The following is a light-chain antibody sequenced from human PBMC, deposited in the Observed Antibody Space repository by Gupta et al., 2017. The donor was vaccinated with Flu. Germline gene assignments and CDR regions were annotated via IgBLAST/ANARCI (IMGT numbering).Light chain of an antibody. V-gene: IGKV1-9*01. CDR1: QGISSY. J-gene: IGKJ4*01. CDR3: QHRNSSPLT. Sequence: DIQLTQSPSFLSASVGDRVTITCRASQGISSYLAWYQQKPGKAPKLLIYAASTLQSGVPSRFSGSGSGTEFTLTISSLQPEDFATYYCQHRNSSPLTFGRGTKVEIK. CDR2: AAS.